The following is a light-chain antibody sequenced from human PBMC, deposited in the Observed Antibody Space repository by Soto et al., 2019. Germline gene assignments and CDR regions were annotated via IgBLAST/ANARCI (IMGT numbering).Light chain of an antibody. Sequence: DIDLTQSPSSLSASVGDRVTITFRASQSISSYLNWYQQKPGKAPKLLISDASSLETGVPSRFSATGSGTDFTLTISGLQPEDIGTYYCQQTYSSSVYTFGQGTKVDI. CDR1: QSISSY. J-gene: IGKJ2*01. V-gene: IGKV1-39*01. CDR3: QQTYSSSVYT. CDR2: DAS.